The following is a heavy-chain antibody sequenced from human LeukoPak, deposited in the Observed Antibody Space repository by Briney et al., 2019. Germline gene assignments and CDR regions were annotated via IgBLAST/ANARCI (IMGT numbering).Heavy chain of an antibody. V-gene: IGHV1-69*01. CDR2: IIPIFGTA. CDR3: AGGYCSSTSCSEPMGFDY. CDR1: GGTFSSYA. D-gene: IGHD2-2*01. Sequence: SVTVSCKASGGTFSSYAISWVRQAPGQGLEWMGGIIPIFGTANYAQKFQGRVTITADESTSTAYMELSSLRSEDTAVYYCAGGYCSSTSCSEPMGFDYWGQGTLVTVSS. J-gene: IGHJ4*02.